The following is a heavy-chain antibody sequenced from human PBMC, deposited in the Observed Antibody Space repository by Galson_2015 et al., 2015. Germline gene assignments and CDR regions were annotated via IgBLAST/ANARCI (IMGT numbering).Heavy chain of an antibody. J-gene: IGHJ4*02. CDR1: GFSFSGYA. CDR2: VSYDGANK. D-gene: IGHD3-10*01. Sequence: SLRLSCAASGFSFSGYAMHWVRQAPGKGLEWVAVVSYDGANKYYADSVKGRFTISRDNSKSTLYLQMSSLRAEDTALYYCARDMGVYGSRSSTYFDYWGQGTLVTVSS. CDR3: ARDMGVYGSRSSTYFDY. V-gene: IGHV3-30*15.